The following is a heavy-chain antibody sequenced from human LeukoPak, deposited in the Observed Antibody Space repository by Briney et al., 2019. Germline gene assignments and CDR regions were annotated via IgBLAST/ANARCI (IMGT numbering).Heavy chain of an antibody. D-gene: IGHD3-22*01. V-gene: IGHV4-39*07. CDR3: ASGADSSNYFLYY. CDR1: GGSITSSVYY. Sequence: PSETLSLTCTVSGGSITSSVYYWGWIRQPPGKGLEWIGSIYYSGSTYYNPSLKSRVTISVDTSKNQFSLKLSSVTAADTAVYYCASGADSSNYFLYYWGQGILVTVSS. J-gene: IGHJ4*02. CDR2: IYYSGST.